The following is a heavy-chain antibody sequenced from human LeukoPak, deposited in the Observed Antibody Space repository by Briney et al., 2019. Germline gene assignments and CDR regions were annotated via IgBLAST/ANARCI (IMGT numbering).Heavy chain of an antibody. J-gene: IGHJ3*02. Sequence: GGSLRLSCAASGFTFSSYGMHWVRQAPGKGLEWVAVIWYDGSNKYYADSVKGRFTISRDNSKNTLYLQMNSLRAEDTAVYYCARDGYCSGGSCYSGDAFDIWGQGTMVTVSS. V-gene: IGHV3-33*01. CDR1: GFTFSSYG. CDR2: IWYDGSNK. D-gene: IGHD2-15*01. CDR3: ARDGYCSGGSCYSGDAFDI.